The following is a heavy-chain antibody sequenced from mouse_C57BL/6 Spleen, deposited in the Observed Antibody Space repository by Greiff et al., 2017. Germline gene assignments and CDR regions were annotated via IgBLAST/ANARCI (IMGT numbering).Heavy chain of an antibody. V-gene: IGHV14-2*01. CDR2: IDPEDGET. CDR1: GFNIKDYY. J-gene: IGHJ3*01. CDR3: ALSEGYAAAAWFAY. D-gene: IGHD3-1*01. Sequence: VQLQQSGAELVKPGASVKLSCTASGFNIKDYYMHWVKQRTEQGLEWIGRIDPEDGETKYAAKFQGKATITAETSSNTAYLTISSLPSEDSAVYYFALSEGYAAAAWFAYWGQGTLVTVSA.